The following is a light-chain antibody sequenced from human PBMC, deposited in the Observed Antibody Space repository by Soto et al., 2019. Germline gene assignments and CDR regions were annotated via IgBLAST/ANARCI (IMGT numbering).Light chain of an antibody. CDR3: QTYSTQFT. CDR1: QSIGNY. J-gene: IGKJ3*01. V-gene: IGKV1-39*01. CDR2: AAS. Sequence: DIQMTQSPSSVSASVGDRVTITCRASQSIGNYLNWYQQKPGKAPKLLIYAASSLQSGVPSRFSGSGSGTDFTLTISSLQPEDFATYYCQTYSTQFTFGPGTKVEIK.